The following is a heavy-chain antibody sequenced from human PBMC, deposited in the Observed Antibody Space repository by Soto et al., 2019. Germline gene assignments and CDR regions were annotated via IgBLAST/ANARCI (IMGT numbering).Heavy chain of an antibody. CDR3: ARDRAVATSDYYYGMDF. Sequence: GTSVKVSCKASGGTFSSYAISWVRQAPGQGLEWMGGIIPIFGTANYAQKFQGRVTITADKSTRTAYMELSSLRSEDTAVYYCARDRAVATSDYYYGMDFRGQGATVTVSS. J-gene: IGHJ6*02. V-gene: IGHV1-69*06. CDR1: GGTFSSYA. CDR2: IIPIFGTA. D-gene: IGHD5-12*01.